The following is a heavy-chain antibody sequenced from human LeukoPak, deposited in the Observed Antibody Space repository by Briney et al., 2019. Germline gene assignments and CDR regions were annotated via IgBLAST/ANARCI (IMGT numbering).Heavy chain of an antibody. Sequence: GGSLRLSCAASGFIFSTYSMNWVRQAPGKGLEWVSSISSSSSYSYYADSVRGRFTISRDNAKKSLYLQMNSLRAEDTAVYYCARVYQGVSLFDGIDYWGQGTLVTVSS. V-gene: IGHV3-21*01. J-gene: IGHJ4*02. CDR1: GFIFSTYS. CDR2: ISSSSSYS. CDR3: ARVYQGVSLFDGIDY. D-gene: IGHD3-10*01.